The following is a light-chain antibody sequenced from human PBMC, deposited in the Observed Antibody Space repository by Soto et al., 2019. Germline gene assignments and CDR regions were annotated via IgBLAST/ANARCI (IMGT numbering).Light chain of an antibody. CDR2: DVN. CDR3: CSYAANSFV. V-gene: IGLV2-11*01. CDR1: SSDVGSYNY. J-gene: IGLJ1*01. Sequence: QSALTQPRSMSGSPGQSVTISCTGTSSDVGSYNYVSWYQQHPGKAPELLIFDVNKRPTGVPDRFSGYKSGSTASLTISGLQTEDEADYFCCSYAANSFVFGTGTKLTVL.